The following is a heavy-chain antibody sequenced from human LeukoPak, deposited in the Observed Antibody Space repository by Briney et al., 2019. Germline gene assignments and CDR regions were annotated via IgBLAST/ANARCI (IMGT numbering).Heavy chain of an antibody. CDR1: GGSFSGHY. J-gene: IGHJ4*02. Sequence: SETLSLTCAVYGGSFSGHYWSWIRQPPGKGLEWIGEINHSGSTNYNPSLKSRVTISVDTSKNQFSLKLSSVTAADTAVYYCALRWGTTYYYDSSGYTIDYWGQGTLVTVSS. D-gene: IGHD3-22*01. CDR3: ALRWGTTYYYDSSGYTIDY. CDR2: INHSGST. V-gene: IGHV4-34*01.